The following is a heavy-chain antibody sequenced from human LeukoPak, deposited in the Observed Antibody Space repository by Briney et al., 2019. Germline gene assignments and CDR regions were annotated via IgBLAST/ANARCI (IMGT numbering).Heavy chain of an antibody. V-gene: IGHV4-59*01. J-gene: IGHJ5*02. CDR2: IYYSGST. D-gene: IGHD3-3*01. CDR3: ARAPFGVVRGGFDP. Sequence: SETLSLTCTVSGGSISSYYWSWIRQPPGKGLEWIGYIYYSGSTNYNPSLKSRVTISVDTSKNQFTLKLSSVTAADTAVYYCARAPFGVVRGGFDPWGQGTLVTVSS. CDR1: GGSISSYY.